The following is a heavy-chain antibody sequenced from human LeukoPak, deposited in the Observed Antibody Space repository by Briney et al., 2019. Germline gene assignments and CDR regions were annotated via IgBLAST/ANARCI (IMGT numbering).Heavy chain of an antibody. CDR3: TTDLSYYYDSSGYRL. CDR1: GFTFSSYS. D-gene: IGHD3-22*01. Sequence: PGGSLRLSCAASGFTFSSYSMNWVRQAPGKGLEWVSYISSSSSTIYYADSVKGRFTISRDNAKNSLYLQMNSLRAEDTAVYYCTTDLSYYYDSSGYRLWGQGTLVTVSS. CDR2: ISSSSSTI. J-gene: IGHJ4*02. V-gene: IGHV3-48*01.